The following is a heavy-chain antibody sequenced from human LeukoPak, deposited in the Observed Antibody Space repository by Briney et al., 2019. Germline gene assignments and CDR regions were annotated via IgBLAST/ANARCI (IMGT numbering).Heavy chain of an antibody. Sequence: ASVKVSCKASGYTFTSYDINWVRQATGQGLEWMGWMNPNSGNTGYAQKFQGRVTITRNTSISTAYMELSGLRSEDTAVYYCARGRSIGYCSGGSCYSRWFDPWGQGTLVTVSS. CDR1: GYTFTSYD. J-gene: IGHJ5*02. D-gene: IGHD2-15*01. CDR2: MNPNSGNT. CDR3: ARGRSIGYCSGGSCYSRWFDP. V-gene: IGHV1-8*03.